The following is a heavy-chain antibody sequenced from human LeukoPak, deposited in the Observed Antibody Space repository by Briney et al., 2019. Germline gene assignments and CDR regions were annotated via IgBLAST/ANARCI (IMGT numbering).Heavy chain of an antibody. D-gene: IGHD2-15*01. CDR3: ARDSIVVVVAATSVGFDP. Sequence: TLSLTCAVSGGSISRGGYSWSWIRQPPGKGLEWIGYFYYSGSTYYNPSLKSRVTISVDTSKNQFSLKLSSVTAADTAVYYCARDSIVVVVAATSVGFDPWGQGTLVTVSS. V-gene: IGHV4-30-4*07. J-gene: IGHJ5*02. CDR2: FYYSGST. CDR1: GGSISRGGYS.